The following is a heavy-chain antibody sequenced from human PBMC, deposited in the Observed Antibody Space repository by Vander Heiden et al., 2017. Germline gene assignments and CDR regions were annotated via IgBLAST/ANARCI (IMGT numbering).Heavy chain of an antibody. V-gene: IGHV3-49*04. CDR2: VRSKAYGGTT. CDR1: GFTFGDYA. Sequence: GKPERALRLSCTASGFTFGDYAMSCVRQAPGEGLGWVGGVRSKAYGGTTEYAASVKGRFTISRDDSKSIAYLQMNSLKTEDTAVYYCTRRRDIVVVPAIPPLYYFDYWGQGTLVTVSS. J-gene: IGHJ4*02. CDR3: TRRRDIVVVPAIPPLYYFDY. D-gene: IGHD2-2*01.